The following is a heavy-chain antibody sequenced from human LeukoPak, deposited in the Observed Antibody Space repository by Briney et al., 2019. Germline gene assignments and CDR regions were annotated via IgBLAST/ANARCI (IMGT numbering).Heavy chain of an antibody. V-gene: IGHV3-7*01. CDR1: GFTFSTYW. Sequence: GGSLRLSCAVSGFTFSTYWMSWVRQAPGKGLEWVANIKQDGSQKNYVDSVKGRFTISRDNAKNSLYLQMNSLRAEDTAVYYCASYITMVRGGDSDYWGQGTLVTVSS. CDR2: IKQDGSQK. J-gene: IGHJ4*02. CDR3: ASYITMVRGGDSDY. D-gene: IGHD3-10*01.